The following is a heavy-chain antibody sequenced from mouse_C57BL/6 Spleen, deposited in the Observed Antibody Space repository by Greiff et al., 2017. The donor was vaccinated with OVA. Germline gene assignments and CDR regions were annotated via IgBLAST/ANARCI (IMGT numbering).Heavy chain of an antibody. CDR3: ARKAFYYFDY. D-gene: IGHD3-2*02. V-gene: IGHV1-63*01. J-gene: IGHJ2*01. CDR2: IYPGGGYT. CDR1: GYTFTNYW. Sequence: VMLVESGAELVRPGTSVKMSCKASGYTFTNYWIGWAKQRPGHGLEWIGDIYPGGGYTNYNEKFKGKATLTADKSSSTAYMQFSSLTSEDSAIYYCARKAFYYFDYWGQGTTLTVSS.